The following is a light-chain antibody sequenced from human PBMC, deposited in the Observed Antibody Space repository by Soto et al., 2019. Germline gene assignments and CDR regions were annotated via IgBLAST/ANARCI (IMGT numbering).Light chain of an antibody. V-gene: IGKV1-39*01. CDR2: AAS. Sequence: DIQMPASPSTLSGSVGARVTITCRASQTISSWLAWYQQKPGKATRLLIYAASGLQSGVPSRFSGSGSGTDFTLTISSLQPEEFATYYCKQSYSTPITVGHGTRLEIK. CDR1: QTISSW. J-gene: IGKJ5*01. CDR3: KQSYSTPIT.